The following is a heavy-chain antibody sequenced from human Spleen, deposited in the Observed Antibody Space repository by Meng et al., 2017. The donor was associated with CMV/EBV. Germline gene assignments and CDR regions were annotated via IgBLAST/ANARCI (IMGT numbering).Heavy chain of an antibody. V-gene: IGHV3-23*01. CDR1: GFTFSSYA. CDR2: ISGSGGST. J-gene: IGHJ4*02. Sequence: SCAASGFTFSSYAMSWVRQAPGKGLEWVSAISGSGGSTLYADSVRGRFTISRDNSENTLILQTNSLRAEDTAVYYCARRVPAYYFDYWGQGTLVTVSS. CDR3: ARRVPAYYFDY.